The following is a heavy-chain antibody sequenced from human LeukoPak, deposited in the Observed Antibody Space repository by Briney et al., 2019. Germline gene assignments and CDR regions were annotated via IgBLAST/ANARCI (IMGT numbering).Heavy chain of an antibody. V-gene: IGHV3-23*01. CDR1: GFTFNRYV. Sequence: GGSLRLSCAASGFTFNRYVMSWVRQAPGKGLEWVSSIYGSGGSAYSADSVKGRFTISRDNSKNTLFLQMDSLRVEDTAVYYCARELSQIVWGGLDYGGQGTLVSVSS. D-gene: IGHD2-21*01. CDR3: ARELSQIVWGGLDY. CDR2: IYGSGGSA. J-gene: IGHJ4*02.